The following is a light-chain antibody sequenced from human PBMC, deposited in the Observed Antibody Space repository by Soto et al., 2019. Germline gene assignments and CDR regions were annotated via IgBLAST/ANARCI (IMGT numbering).Light chain of an antibody. J-gene: IGKJ4*01. CDR3: MQALQTPLT. CDR2: WGS. CDR1: QSLLHSNGYTY. V-gene: IGKV2-28*01. Sequence: DIVMTQSPLSLPVTPVEPASISCRSSQSLLHSNGYTYLDWYLQKPGQSPQLLIYWGSNRASGVPDRFSCSGSGTDFTLKISRVEAEDVGVYYCMQALQTPLTFGGGTKVDIK.